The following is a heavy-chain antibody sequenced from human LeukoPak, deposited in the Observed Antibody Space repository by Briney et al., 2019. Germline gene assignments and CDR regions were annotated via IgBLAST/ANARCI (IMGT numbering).Heavy chain of an antibody. Sequence: ASVKLSCRASGYTFTIYYMHWVRQAPGQGLEWMGIINPSGGSTSYAQKFQGRVTMTRDTSTSTVYMELSSLRSEDTAVYYCARDQDQNILTGYYNVIGYWGQGTLVTVSS. CDR1: GYTFTIYY. V-gene: IGHV1-46*01. CDR3: ARDQDQNILTGYYNVIGY. CDR2: INPSGGST. D-gene: IGHD3-9*01. J-gene: IGHJ4*02.